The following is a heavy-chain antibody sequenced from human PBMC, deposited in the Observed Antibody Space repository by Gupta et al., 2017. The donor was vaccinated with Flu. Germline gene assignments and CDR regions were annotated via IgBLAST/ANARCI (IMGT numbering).Heavy chain of an antibody. CDR2: IAYDGSNK. J-gene: IGHJ6*03. V-gene: IGHV3-30*18. Sequence: HWVRQAPGKGLEWVAVIAYDGSNKYYADSVKGRFTISRDNSKNTLYLQMNSLRAEDTAVYYCAKGGGSQWLTPYYYYYMDVWGKGTTVTVSS. CDR3: AKGGGSQWLTPYYYYYMDV. D-gene: IGHD6-19*01.